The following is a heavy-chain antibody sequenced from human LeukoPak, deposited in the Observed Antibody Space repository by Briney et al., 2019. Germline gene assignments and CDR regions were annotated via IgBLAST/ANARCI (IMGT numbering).Heavy chain of an antibody. CDR1: GFTFDHYM. Sequence: GGSLRLSCATSGFTFDHYMMHWVRQPPGKGLECVSLISWDASSTYYADSVKGRFTVSRDNSKNSLYLQMNSLRTEDTALYYCAKDITGTSTSHMDVWGKGTSVIVSS. J-gene: IGHJ6*03. CDR2: ISWDASST. V-gene: IGHV3-43*01. D-gene: IGHD2-2*01. CDR3: AKDITGTSTSHMDV.